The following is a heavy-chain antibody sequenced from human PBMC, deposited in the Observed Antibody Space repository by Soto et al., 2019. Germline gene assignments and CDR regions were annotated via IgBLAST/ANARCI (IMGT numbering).Heavy chain of an antibody. CDR2: IDPSDPYS. CDR1: GYSLSNYW. D-gene: IGHD3-3*01. J-gene: IGHJ6*02. Sequence: GESLKISCQASGYSLSNYWITWVRPSPGKGLERMWAIDPSDPYSKNNPSLQCHVSITADTSTNTASLHWISLKASHTAMYYCAXRNYDFWSGHARYGMDVWGPGTTVTVSS. CDR3: AXRNYDFWSGHARYGMDV. V-gene: IGHV5-10-1*01.